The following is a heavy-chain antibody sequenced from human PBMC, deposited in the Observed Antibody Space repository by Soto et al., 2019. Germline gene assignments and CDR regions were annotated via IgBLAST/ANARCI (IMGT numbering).Heavy chain of an antibody. D-gene: IGHD2-21*02. J-gene: IGHJ1*01. CDR1: GFTFSSYG. Sequence: GGSLRLSCAASGFTFSSYGMHWVRQAPGKGLEWVAVIWYDGSNKYYADSVKGRFTISRDNSKNTLYLQMNSLRAEDTAVYYCARQSGTAIRSEYFQHWGQGTLVTVSS. V-gene: IGHV3-33*01. CDR2: IWYDGSNK. CDR3: ARQSGTAIRSEYFQH.